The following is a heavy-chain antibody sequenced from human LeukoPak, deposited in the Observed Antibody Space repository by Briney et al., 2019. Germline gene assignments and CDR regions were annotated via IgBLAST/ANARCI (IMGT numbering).Heavy chain of an antibody. Sequence: PGGSLRLSCAASGFIVSNNYMNWGRQAPGRGLEWVSVIYSGGSTYYADSVKGRFTISRDNSKNTLFLQMNSLRAGDTAVYYCARGTVTMVDYWGQGTLVTVSS. D-gene: IGHD3-10*01. CDR3: ARGTVTMVDY. CDR2: IYSGGST. J-gene: IGHJ4*02. CDR1: GFIVSNNY. V-gene: IGHV3-66*01.